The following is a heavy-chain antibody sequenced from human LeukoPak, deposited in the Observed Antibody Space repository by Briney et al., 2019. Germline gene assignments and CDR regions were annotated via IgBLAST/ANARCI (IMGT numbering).Heavy chain of an antibody. D-gene: IGHD6-13*01. J-gene: IGHJ4*02. CDR2: ISYAGSSK. Sequence: GGSLRLSCAASGFTFSSYAMHWVRQAPGKGLEWVTVISYAGSSKYYADSVMGRFTISRDNSKNTLYLQMNSLRAEDTAVYYCAKGEDLAAAGTFDYWGQGTLVTVSS. CDR1: GFTFSSYA. V-gene: IGHV3-30*07. CDR3: AKGEDLAAAGTFDY.